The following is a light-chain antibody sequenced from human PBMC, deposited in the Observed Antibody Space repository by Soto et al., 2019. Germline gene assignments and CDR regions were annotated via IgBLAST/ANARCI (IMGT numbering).Light chain of an antibody. V-gene: IGKV3-11*01. CDR1: QALNTR. CDR2: LTS. CDR3: HQRQSWPRT. J-gene: IGKJ1*01. Sequence: EIALTQSPATLSAFPGDRVTLSCRASQALNTRLAWYQHKPGQAPRLLSYLTSNRAAGVPARFSAWGSETDFTLTISDVEPEDFAVYYCHQRQSWPRTFGQGTKVDIK.